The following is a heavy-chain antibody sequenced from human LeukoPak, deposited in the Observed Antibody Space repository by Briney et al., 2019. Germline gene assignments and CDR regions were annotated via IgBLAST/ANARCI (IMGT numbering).Heavy chain of an antibody. V-gene: IGHV4-38-2*02. CDR2: IYHSGST. CDR3: ARDSGYELYHYYYMDV. J-gene: IGHJ6*03. Sequence: SETLSLTCTVSGGSISSYYWGWIRQPPGKGLEWIGSIYHSGSTYYNPSLKSRVTISVDTSKNQFSLKLSSVTAADTAVYYCARDSGYELYHYYYMDVWGKGTTVTVSS. D-gene: IGHD5-12*01. CDR1: GGSISSYY.